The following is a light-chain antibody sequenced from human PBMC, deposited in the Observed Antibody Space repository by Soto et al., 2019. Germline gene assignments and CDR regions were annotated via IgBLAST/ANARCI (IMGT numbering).Light chain of an antibody. Sequence: AIQLTQSPSSLSASVGDRVTITCRASQDISSSLAWYQQKAGKAPKLLIYGASILQSGVPSGFSGSGFGTDFTLTISSLQPDDFATYYCQHYNSYSEAFGQGTKVELK. V-gene: IGKV1-13*02. CDR3: QHYNSYSEA. CDR1: QDISSS. J-gene: IGKJ1*01. CDR2: GAS.